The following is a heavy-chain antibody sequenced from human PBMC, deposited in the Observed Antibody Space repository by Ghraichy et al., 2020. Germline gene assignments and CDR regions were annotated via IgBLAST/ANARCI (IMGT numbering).Heavy chain of an antibody. CDR3: ARGRPLRTHTAMCYYFDY. J-gene: IGHJ4*02. V-gene: IGHV4-34*01. CDR1: GGSFSGYY. Sequence: SQTLSLTCAVYGGSFSGYYWSWIRQPPGKGLEWIGEINHSGSTNYNPSLKSRVTISVDTSKNQFSLKLSSVTAADTAVYYCARGRPLRTHTAMCYYFDYWGQGTLVTVSS. CDR2: INHSGST. D-gene: IGHD5-18*01.